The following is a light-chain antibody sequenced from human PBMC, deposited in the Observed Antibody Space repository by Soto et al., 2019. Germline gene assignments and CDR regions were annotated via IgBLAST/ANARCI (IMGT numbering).Light chain of an antibody. Sequence: EIVLTQSPGTLSLSLGESATLSCRASQSVNSGYVGWYQQKPGQAPRLLIYGASSRATGIPDRFSGTGSGTDFTLTISRLEHDDFAVYYCQHYGNSPLTFGQGTKLEIK. CDR3: QHYGNSPLT. CDR1: QSVNSGY. J-gene: IGKJ2*01. CDR2: GAS. V-gene: IGKV3-20*01.